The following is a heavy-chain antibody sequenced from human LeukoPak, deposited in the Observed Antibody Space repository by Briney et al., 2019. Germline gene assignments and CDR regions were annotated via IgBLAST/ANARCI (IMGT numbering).Heavy chain of an antibody. D-gene: IGHD6-6*01. V-gene: IGHV3-7*01. Sequence: SGGSLRLSCAASGFTFSNYWMSWVRQAPGKGLEWVANIKEDGSEKYYVDSVKGRFTISRDNAKKLLYLQMYSLRAEDTAVYYCARDQAARPLGYWGQGTLVTVSS. J-gene: IGHJ4*02. CDR3: ARDQAARPLGY. CDR1: GFTFSNYW. CDR2: IKEDGSEK.